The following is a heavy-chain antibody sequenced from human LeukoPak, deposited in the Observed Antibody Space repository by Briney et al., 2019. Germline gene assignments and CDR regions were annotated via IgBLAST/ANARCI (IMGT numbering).Heavy chain of an antibody. CDR3: ARDLSSYGLFDY. V-gene: IGHV3-30-3*01. D-gene: IGHD5-18*01. CDR1: GFTFSSYA. Sequence: PGGSLRLSCAASGFTFSSYAMHWVRQAPGKGLEWVAVISYDGSNKYYADSVKGRFTISRDNSKNTLYLQMNSLRAEDTAVYYCARDLSSYGLFDYWGQGTLVTVSS. CDR2: ISYDGSNK. J-gene: IGHJ4*02.